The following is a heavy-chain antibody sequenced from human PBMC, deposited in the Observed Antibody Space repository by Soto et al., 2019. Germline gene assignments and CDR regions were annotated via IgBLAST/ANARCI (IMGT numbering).Heavy chain of an antibody. CDR1: GFTFSSYS. Sequence: GGSLRLSCAASGFTFSSYSMNWVRQAPGKGLEWVSYISSSSSTIYYADSVKGRFTISRDNAKNSLFLQMNSLRAEDTAVYYCARNRPKMVRGVIIYYYYYMDVWGKGTTVTVSS. CDR2: ISSSSSTI. CDR3: ARNRPKMVRGVIIYYYYYMDV. J-gene: IGHJ6*03. D-gene: IGHD3-10*01. V-gene: IGHV3-48*01.